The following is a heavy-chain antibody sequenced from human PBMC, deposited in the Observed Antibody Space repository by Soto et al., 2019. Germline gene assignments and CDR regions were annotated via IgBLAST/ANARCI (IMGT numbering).Heavy chain of an antibody. V-gene: IGHV3-9*01. Sequence: EVQLVESGGGMVQPGRSLRLSCEASGFMFDDYAMYWVRQAPGKGLEWVSGISWNSNSIVYADSVKGRFTISRDNAKNSLYLQMNSLKPEDTALYYCANSQSIASRPFDCWGQGTLVTVSS. J-gene: IGHJ4*02. CDR1: GFMFDDYA. CDR2: ISWNSNSI. D-gene: IGHD6-6*01. CDR3: ANSQSIASRPFDC.